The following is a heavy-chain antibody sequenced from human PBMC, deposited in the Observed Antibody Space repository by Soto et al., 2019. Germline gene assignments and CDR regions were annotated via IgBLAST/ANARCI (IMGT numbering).Heavy chain of an antibody. CDR1: GGSISSGGYY. D-gene: IGHD6-13*01. CDR3: ARDKGSSPNAFDI. CDR2: IYYGGST. J-gene: IGHJ3*02. V-gene: IGHV4-31*03. Sequence: QVQLQESGPGLVKPSQTLSLTCTVSGGSISSGGYYWSWIRQHPGKGLEWIGYIYYGGSTYFNPYLKSRLTISVYTSKNQFSLKVNSVTAADTAVYYCARDKGSSPNAFDIWGQATMVTVSS.